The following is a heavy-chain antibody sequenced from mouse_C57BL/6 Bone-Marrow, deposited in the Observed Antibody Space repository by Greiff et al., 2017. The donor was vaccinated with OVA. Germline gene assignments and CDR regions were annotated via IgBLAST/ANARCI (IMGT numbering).Heavy chain of an antibody. CDR2: IYPGGGYT. Sequence: VKLVESGAELVRPGTSVKMSCKASGYTFTNYWIGWAKQRPGHGLEWIGDIYPGGGYTNYNEKFKGKATLTADKSSSTAYMQFSSLTSEDSAIYYCARRARRGYFDVWGTGTTVTVSS. D-gene: IGHD2-12*01. CDR1: GYTFTNYW. V-gene: IGHV1-63*01. CDR3: ARRARRGYFDV. J-gene: IGHJ1*03.